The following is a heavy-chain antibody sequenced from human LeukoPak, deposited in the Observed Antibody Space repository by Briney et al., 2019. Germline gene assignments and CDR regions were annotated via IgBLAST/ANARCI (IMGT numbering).Heavy chain of an antibody. CDR3: ARADGGSYSNYSDY. V-gene: IGHV1-18*01. Sequence: ASVKVSCKASGYTFTSYGISWVRQAPGQGLEWMGWISAYNGNTNYAQKFQGRVTITADKSTSTAYMELSSLRSEDAAVYYCARADGGSYSNYSDYWGQGTLVTVSS. CDR1: GYTFTSYG. D-gene: IGHD4-11*01. J-gene: IGHJ4*02. CDR2: ISAYNGNT.